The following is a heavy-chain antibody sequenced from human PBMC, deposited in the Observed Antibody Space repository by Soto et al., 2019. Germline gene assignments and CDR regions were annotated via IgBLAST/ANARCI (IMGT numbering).Heavy chain of an antibody. J-gene: IGHJ3*02. Sequence: ASVKGSCKASGYTFTSYYMHWVRQAPGQGLEWMGIINPSGGSTSYAQKFQGRVTMTRDTSTSTVYMELSSLRSEDTAVYYCARQQWLIGAFDIWGQGTKVTVSS. D-gene: IGHD6-19*01. CDR3: ARQQWLIGAFDI. CDR2: INPSGGST. V-gene: IGHV1-46*03. CDR1: GYTFTSYY.